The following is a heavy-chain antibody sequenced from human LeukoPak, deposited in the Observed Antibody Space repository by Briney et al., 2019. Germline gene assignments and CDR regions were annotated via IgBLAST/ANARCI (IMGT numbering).Heavy chain of an antibody. V-gene: IGHV4-59*08. Sequence: PSETLSLTCTVSGGSINNYYWSWIRQPPGKELEWIGFIYYSGSTNYNPSLKSRVTISVDKSKNQFSLKLSSVTAADTAVYYCARHGIRDDAFDIWGQGTMVTVSS. CDR2: IYYSGST. CDR3: ARHGIRDDAFDI. J-gene: IGHJ3*02. D-gene: IGHD5-18*01. CDR1: GGSINNYY.